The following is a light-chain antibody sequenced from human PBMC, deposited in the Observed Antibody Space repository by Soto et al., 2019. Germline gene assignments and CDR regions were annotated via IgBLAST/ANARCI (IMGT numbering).Light chain of an antibody. Sequence: QSALTQPASVSGSPGQSITISCTGTSSDVGSYNLVSWYQQHPGKAPKLMIYEVSKRPSGVSNRFSGSKSGNTASLTNSGLQAEDEADYYCCSYAGSSTHVVFGGGTKVTVL. CDR1: SSDVGSYNL. J-gene: IGLJ2*01. V-gene: IGLV2-23*02. CDR2: EVS. CDR3: CSYAGSSTHVV.